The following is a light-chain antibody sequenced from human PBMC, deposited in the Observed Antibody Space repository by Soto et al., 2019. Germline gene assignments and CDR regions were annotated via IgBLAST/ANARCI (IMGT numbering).Light chain of an antibody. CDR1: QSVSSSY. CDR3: QQYGSSRWT. J-gene: IGKJ1*01. Sequence: EIMLTQYPGPLSLSPGERATLSCRASQSVSSSYLAWYQQKPGQAPRLLIYGASSRATGIPDRFSGSGSGTDFTLTISRLEPEDFAVYYCQQYGSSRWTFGQGTKVDIK. CDR2: GAS. V-gene: IGKV3-20*01.